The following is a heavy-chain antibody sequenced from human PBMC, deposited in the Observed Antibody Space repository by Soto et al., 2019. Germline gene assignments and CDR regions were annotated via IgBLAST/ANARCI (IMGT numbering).Heavy chain of an antibody. CDR1: GFTFSSYE. Sequence: EVQLVESGGGLVQPGGSLRLSCAASGFTFSSYEMNWVRQAPGKGLEWVSYISSSGSTIYYADSVKGRFTISRDNAKNSLYLQMNSLRAEDTAVYYCARDQRQLVVGSYYYYYYGMDVWGQGTTVTVSS. V-gene: IGHV3-48*03. D-gene: IGHD6-13*01. J-gene: IGHJ6*02. CDR3: ARDQRQLVVGSYYYYYYGMDV. CDR2: ISSSGSTI.